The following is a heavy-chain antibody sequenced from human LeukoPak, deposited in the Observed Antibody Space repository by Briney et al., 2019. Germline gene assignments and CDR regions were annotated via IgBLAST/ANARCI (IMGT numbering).Heavy chain of an antibody. D-gene: IGHD6-19*01. CDR2: LSGSGGVS. Sequence: PGGSLRLSCAASGFTLSSYGMNWVRQAPGKGLEWVSGLSGSGGVSYYADSVKGRFTISRDNSKNTLYLHMNSLRAEDTAVYYCAKDTGVWYDLGLLDYWGQGTLVTVSS. CDR1: GFTLSSYG. CDR3: AKDTGVWYDLGLLDY. J-gene: IGHJ4*02. V-gene: IGHV3-23*01.